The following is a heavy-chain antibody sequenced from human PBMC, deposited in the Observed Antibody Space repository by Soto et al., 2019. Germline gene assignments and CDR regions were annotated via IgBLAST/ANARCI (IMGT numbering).Heavy chain of an antibody. CDR3: AKVVVAATFDY. Sequence: SCSASGFTFSSYAMSWVRQAPGKGLEWVSAISGSGGSTYYADSVKGRFTISRDNSKNTLYLQMNSLRAEDTAVYYCAKVVVAATFDYWGQGTLVTVSS. V-gene: IGHV3-23*01. CDR2: ISGSGGST. D-gene: IGHD2-15*01. J-gene: IGHJ4*02. CDR1: GFTFSSYA.